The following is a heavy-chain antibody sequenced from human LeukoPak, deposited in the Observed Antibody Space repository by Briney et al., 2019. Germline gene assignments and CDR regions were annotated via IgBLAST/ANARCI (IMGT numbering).Heavy chain of an antibody. D-gene: IGHD3-3*01. CDR1: GYTFTGYY. J-gene: IGHJ6*03. CDR2: INPNSSGT. Sequence: GASVTVSFKASGYTFTGYYMHWERQAPGQGLEWMGRINPNSSGTNYAQKFQGRVNMTRDTYISTAYMELSRLRSDDTAVYYCARAVFGIDDFWSGYYTDYYYYYMDVWGKGTTVTVSS. CDR3: ARAVFGIDDFWSGYYTDYYYYYMDV. V-gene: IGHV1-2*06.